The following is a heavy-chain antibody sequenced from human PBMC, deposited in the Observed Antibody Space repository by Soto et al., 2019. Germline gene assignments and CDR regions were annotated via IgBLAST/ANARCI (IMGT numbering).Heavy chain of an antibody. CDR1: IGSFSDYC. Sequence: SETLSLTCAVYIGSFSDYCWSWIRKAPGNGLVYIGEINPSGSTTYNPSLSSRVTMSVDTSKNQFSLKLTSVTAADTAVYYCARDRVNCGGYVPGTFDIWGQGTMVTVSS. CDR3: ARDRVNCGGYVPGTFDI. J-gene: IGHJ3*02. CDR2: INPSGST. D-gene: IGHD5-12*01. V-gene: IGHV4-34*01.